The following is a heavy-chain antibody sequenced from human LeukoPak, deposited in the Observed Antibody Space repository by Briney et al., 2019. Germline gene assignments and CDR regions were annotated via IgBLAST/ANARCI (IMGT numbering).Heavy chain of an antibody. D-gene: IGHD6-19*01. CDR3: ARDCRCSSGYDAFDI. J-gene: IGHJ3*02. Sequence: GGSLRLSCAASGFTFSSYGMHWVRQAPGKGLEWVAVIWYDGSNKYYADSVKGRFTISRDNPKNTLYLQMNSLRAEDTAVYYCARDCRCSSGYDAFDIWGQGTMATVSS. CDR2: IWYDGSNK. V-gene: IGHV3-33*01. CDR1: GFTFSSYG.